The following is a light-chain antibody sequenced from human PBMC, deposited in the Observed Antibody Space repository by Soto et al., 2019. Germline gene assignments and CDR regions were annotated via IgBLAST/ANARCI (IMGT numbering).Light chain of an antibody. CDR3: SSYTSITTLVV. CDR2: DVT. J-gene: IGLJ1*01. CDR1: SSDVGGYNY. Sequence: QSALTQPASVSGSPGQSITISCTGTSSDVGGYNYVSWYQQHPGKAPQLMIYDVTNRPSGVSYRFSGSKSGNTASLTISGLQAEDEADYYCSSYTSITTLVVFGTGTKLTVL. V-gene: IGLV2-14*03.